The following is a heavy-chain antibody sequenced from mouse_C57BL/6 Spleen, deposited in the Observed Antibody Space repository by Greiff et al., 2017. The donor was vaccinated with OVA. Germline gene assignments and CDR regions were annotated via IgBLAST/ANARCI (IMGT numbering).Heavy chain of an antibody. V-gene: IGHV1-55*01. CDR1: GYTFTSYW. J-gene: IGHJ4*01. D-gene: IGHD2-1*01. CDR3: ARSWGNYVDGDY. CDR2: IYPGSGST. Sequence: QVQLQQPGAELVKPGASVKMSCKASGYTFTSYWITWVKQRPGQGLEWIGDIYPGSGSTNYNEKFKSKATLTVDTSSSTAYMQLSSLTSEDSAVYDCARSWGNYVDGDYWGQGTSVTVSS.